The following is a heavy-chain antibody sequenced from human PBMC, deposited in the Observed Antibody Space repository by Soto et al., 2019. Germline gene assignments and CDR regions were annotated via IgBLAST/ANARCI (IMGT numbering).Heavy chain of an antibody. CDR2: INGDGSSA. J-gene: IGHJ3*02. CDR3: TSDKRWLQRQDPFDM. CDR1: GFTFNSYW. D-gene: IGHD5-18*01. V-gene: IGHV3-74*01. Sequence: EVQLVESGGGLVQPGGSLRLSCAASGFTFNSYWMHWVRQAPGKGLVWVSRINGDGSSADYADSVKGRFTVSRDNAKNTQYLQMNSLRAEYTAVYFCTSDKRWLQRQDPFDMGGQWTVVPVSS.